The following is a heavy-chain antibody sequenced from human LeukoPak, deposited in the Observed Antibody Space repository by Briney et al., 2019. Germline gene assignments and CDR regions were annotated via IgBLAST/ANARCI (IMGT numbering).Heavy chain of an antibody. D-gene: IGHD3-16*01. CDR2: VFSSGST. CDR1: GDSISSSPYY. J-gene: IGHJ4*02. Sequence: SETLSLTCTLSGDSISSSPYYWGWIRQPPGKGLEWLGNVFSSGSTYYNPSLKSRVSISVDTSKNQFSLNLRSVTAADTAVYYCAREGGGYWGQGTLVTVSS. V-gene: IGHV4-39*07. CDR3: AREGGGY.